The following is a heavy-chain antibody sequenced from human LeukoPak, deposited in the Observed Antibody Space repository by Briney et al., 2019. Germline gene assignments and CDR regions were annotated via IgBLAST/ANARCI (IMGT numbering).Heavy chain of an antibody. J-gene: IGHJ4*02. CDR3: AKDPTHYRVWDDYDSTVLSY. Sequence: GGSLRLSCAASGFTFSSYGMHWVRQAPGKGLEWVAFIRYDGSNKYYADSVKGRFTISRDNSKNTLYLQMNSLRAADTAVYYCAKDPTHYRVWDDYDSTVLSYWGQGTLVTVSS. CDR2: IRYDGSNK. D-gene: IGHD3-22*01. V-gene: IGHV3-30*02. CDR1: GFTFSSYG.